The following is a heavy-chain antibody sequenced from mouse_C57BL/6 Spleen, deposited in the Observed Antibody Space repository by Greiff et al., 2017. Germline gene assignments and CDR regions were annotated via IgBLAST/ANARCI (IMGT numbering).Heavy chain of an antibody. J-gene: IGHJ3*01. CDR2: IYPGNGDT. CDR3: ARPYYGSSPANWDEGFAY. CDR1: GYTFTSYN. V-gene: IGHV1-12*01. Sequence: QVQLQQSGAELVRPGASVKMSCKASGYTFTSYNMHWVKQTPRQGLEWIGAIYPGNGDTSYNQKFKGKATLTVDKSSSTAYMQLSSLTSEDSAVYFCARPYYGSSPANWDEGFAYWGQGTLVTVSA. D-gene: IGHD1-1*01.